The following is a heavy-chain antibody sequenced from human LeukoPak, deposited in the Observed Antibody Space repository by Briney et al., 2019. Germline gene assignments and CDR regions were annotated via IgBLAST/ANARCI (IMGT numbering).Heavy chain of an antibody. V-gene: IGHV3-23*01. CDR2: ISGSGGST. D-gene: IGHD5-24*01. Sequence: GGSLRLSCAAYGFTFSSYAMSWVRQAPGKGLEWVSAISGSGGSTYYADSVKGRFTISRDNAKNTLYLQMNSLRAEDTAVYYCAREMATIITADYWGQGTLVTVSS. CDR1: GFTFSSYA. J-gene: IGHJ4*02. CDR3: AREMATIITADY.